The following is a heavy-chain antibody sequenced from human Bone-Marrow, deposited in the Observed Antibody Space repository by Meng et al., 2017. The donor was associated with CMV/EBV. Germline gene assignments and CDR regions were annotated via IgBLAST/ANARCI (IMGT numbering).Heavy chain of an antibody. CDR2: INPNSGGT. D-gene: IGHD3-10*01. CDR1: GYTFTGYY. V-gene: IGHV1-2*02. Sequence: ASVKVSCKASGYTFTGYYMHWVRQAPGQGLEWMGWINPNSGGTNYAQKFQGRVTRTRDTSISTAYMELSRLRSDDTAVYYCARISIYGSGSYYYYYGMDVWGQGTTVTVSS. J-gene: IGHJ6*02. CDR3: ARISIYGSGSYYYYYGMDV.